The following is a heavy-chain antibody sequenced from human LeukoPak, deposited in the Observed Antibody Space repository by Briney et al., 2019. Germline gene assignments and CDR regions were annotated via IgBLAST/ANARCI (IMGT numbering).Heavy chain of an antibody. CDR3: ARYRSEKYYYGSGSLDY. J-gene: IGHJ4*02. V-gene: IGHV3-21*01. Sequence: GGSLRLSCAASGFTFSSYSMNWVRQAPGKGLEWVSSISSSSSYIYYADSVKGRFTISRDNAKNSLYLQMNSLRAEDTAVYYCARYRSEKYYYGSGSLDYWGQGTLVTVSS. CDR1: GFTFSSYS. CDR2: ISSSSSYI. D-gene: IGHD3-10*01.